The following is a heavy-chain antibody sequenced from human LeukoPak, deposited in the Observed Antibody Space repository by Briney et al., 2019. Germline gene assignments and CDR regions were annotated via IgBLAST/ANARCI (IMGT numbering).Heavy chain of an antibody. V-gene: IGHV4-61*08. J-gene: IGHJ3*01. CDR2: IYYSGST. CDR3: AREVMRRDAFDV. CDR1: GGSISSGDYY. Sequence: SQTLSLTCTVSGGSISSGDYYWSWIRQPPGKGLEWIGYIYYSGSTNYNPSLKSRVTISVDTSKNQVSLKLTSVTAEDTAVYYCAREVMRRDAFDVWGQGTMVTVSS. D-gene: IGHD3-16*01.